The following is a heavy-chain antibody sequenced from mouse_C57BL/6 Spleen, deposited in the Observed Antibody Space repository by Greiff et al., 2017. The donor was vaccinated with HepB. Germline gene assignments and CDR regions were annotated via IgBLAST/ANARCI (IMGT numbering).Heavy chain of an antibody. D-gene: IGHD1-1*01. CDR3: ASSFYGSSEYFDV. J-gene: IGHJ1*03. CDR2: IWSGGST. CDR1: GFSLTSYG. Sequence: VMLVESGPGLVQPSQSLSITCTVSGFSLTSYGVHWVRQSPGKGLEWLGVIWSGGSTDYNAAFISRLSISKDNSKSQVFFKMNSLQADDTAIYYCASSFYGSSEYFDVWGTGTTVTVSS. V-gene: IGHV2-2*01.